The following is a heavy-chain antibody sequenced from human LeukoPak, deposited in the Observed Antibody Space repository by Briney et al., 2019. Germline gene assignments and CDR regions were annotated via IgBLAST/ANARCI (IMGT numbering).Heavy chain of an antibody. Sequence: SETLSLTCTVSGGSISVYYWSWIRQPPGQGLEWIGYIYYSGSTNYNPSLRSRVTMSVDTSKNQFSLKLSSVTAADTAVYYCARRLYISSWDYFDYWGQGTLVTVSS. CDR3: ARRLYISSWDYFDY. CDR1: GGSISVYY. CDR2: IYYSGST. V-gene: IGHV4-59*08. D-gene: IGHD6-13*01. J-gene: IGHJ4*02.